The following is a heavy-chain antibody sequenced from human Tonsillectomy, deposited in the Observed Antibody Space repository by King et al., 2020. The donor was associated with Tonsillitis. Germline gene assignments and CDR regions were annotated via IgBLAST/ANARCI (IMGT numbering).Heavy chain of an antibody. CDR2: ISGSGGST. CDR1: GFTFSSYA. V-gene: IGHV3-23*04. Sequence: QLVQSGGGLVQPGGSLRLSCAASGFTFSSYAMSWVRQAPGKGLEWVSAISGSGGSTYYADSVKGRFTISRDNSKNTLYLQMNSLRAEDTAAYYCAKGGGMDYYDSSGRPDPFDPWGQGTLVTVSS. D-gene: IGHD3-22*01. J-gene: IGHJ5*02. CDR3: AKGGGMDYYDSSGRPDPFDP.